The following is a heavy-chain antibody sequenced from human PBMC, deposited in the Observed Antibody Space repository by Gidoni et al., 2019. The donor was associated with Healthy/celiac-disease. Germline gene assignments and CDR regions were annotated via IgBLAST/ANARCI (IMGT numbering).Heavy chain of an antibody. J-gene: IGHJ4*02. CDR3: AQALYSSGWLTFDY. CDR2: ISGNSGSI. Sequence: EVQQVPSGGGSVQPGRSLRHPCAASGFTLDDYAMHWVRQAPGKALEWVSGISGNSGSIAYVDSVKGRFTISRDNAKNSLYLQMSSLRAEDTALYYCAQALYSSGWLTFDYWGQGTLVTVSS. CDR1: GFTLDDYA. V-gene: IGHV3-9*01. D-gene: IGHD6-19*01.